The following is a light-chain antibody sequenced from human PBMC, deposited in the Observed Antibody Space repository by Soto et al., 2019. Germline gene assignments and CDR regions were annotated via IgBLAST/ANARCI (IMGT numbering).Light chain of an antibody. CDR1: QSVSSY. V-gene: IGKV3-11*01. CDR2: DAS. Sequence: EIVLTQSPSTLSLSTGERATLSCRASQSVSSYLAWYQQKPGQAPRLLIYDASNRATGIPARFSGSGSGTDFTLTISSLEPEDFAVYYCQQRSNWITFGQRTRLEIK. CDR3: QQRSNWIT. J-gene: IGKJ5*01.